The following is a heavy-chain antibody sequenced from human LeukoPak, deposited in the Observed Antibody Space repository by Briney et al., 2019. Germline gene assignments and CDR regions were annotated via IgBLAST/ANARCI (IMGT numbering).Heavy chain of an antibody. V-gene: IGHV4-30-4*01. Sequence: SQTLSLTCTVSGGAISRGDYYWSWIRQPPGKGLEWIGYIYYSGSTYYNPSLKSRVTMSVDTSKNQFSLKLSSVTAADTAVYYCARDPDYGSGSLSGSLYYYYGMDVWGQGTTVTVSS. CDR3: ARDPDYGSGSLSGSLYYYYGMDV. CDR2: IYYSGST. CDR1: GGAISRGDYY. D-gene: IGHD3-10*01. J-gene: IGHJ6*02.